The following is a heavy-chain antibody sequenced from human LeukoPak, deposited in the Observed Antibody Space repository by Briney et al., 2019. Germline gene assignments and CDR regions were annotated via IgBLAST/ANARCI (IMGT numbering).Heavy chain of an antibody. J-gene: IGHJ4*02. CDR1: GGSISSSRYY. CDR3: ARGHDLYWLAY. D-gene: IGHD6-19*01. CDR2: IYYSGST. Sequence: SETLSLTCTVSGGSISSSRYYWGWIRQPPGKGLEWIGSIYYSGSTYYNPSLKSRVTISVDTSKNQFSLKLSSVTAADTAVYYCARGHDLYWLAYWGQGTLVTVSS. V-gene: IGHV4-39*07.